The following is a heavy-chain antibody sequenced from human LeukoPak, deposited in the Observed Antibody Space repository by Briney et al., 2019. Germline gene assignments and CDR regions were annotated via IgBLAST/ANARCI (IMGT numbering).Heavy chain of an antibody. CDR2: IYSAGST. CDR1: GFTVSTNY. Sequence: GGSLRLSCAASGFTVSTNYMSWVRQAPGKGLEWVSVIYSAGSTYYADSVKGRFTISRDNSENTLYLQMNSLRAEDTAVYYCAKHQFYYDSSGFDYWGQGTLVTVSS. CDR3: AKHQFYYDSSGFDY. D-gene: IGHD3-22*01. J-gene: IGHJ4*02. V-gene: IGHV3-66*04.